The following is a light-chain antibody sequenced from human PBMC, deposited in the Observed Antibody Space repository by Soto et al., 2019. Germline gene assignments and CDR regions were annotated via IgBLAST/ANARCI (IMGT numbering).Light chain of an antibody. CDR2: DAS. CDR1: HSISSW. V-gene: IGKV1-5*01. CDR3: QQSYSTPWT. Sequence: DIQMTQSPSTLSASVGDRVTITCRASHSISSWLAWYQQKPGKAPNLLIYDASTLESGVPSRFSGSGSGTEFTLTISSLQPEDFETYYCQQSYSTPWTFGQGTKVDI. J-gene: IGKJ1*01.